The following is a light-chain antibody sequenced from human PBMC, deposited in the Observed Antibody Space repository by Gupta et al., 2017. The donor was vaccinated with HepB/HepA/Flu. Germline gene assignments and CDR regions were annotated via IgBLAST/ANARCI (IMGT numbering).Light chain of an antibody. Sequence: DIVMTQSPDSLAVSLGERATINCKSSQSVLYSSNNKNYLAWYQQKPGQPPKLLIYWASTRESGVPDGFSGSGSGTDFTLTISSLQAEDVAVYYCQQYYSTPLTFGGGTKVEIK. CDR3: QQYYSTPLT. J-gene: IGKJ4*01. CDR2: WAS. CDR1: QSVLYSSNNKNY. V-gene: IGKV4-1*01.